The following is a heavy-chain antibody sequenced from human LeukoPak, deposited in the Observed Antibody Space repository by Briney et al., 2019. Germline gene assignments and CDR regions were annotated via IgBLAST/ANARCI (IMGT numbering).Heavy chain of an antibody. J-gene: IGHJ4*02. CDR1: GFTFDDYA. CDR2: ISWNSGSI. Sequence: GGSLRLSCAASGFTFDDYAMHWVRQAPGKGLEWVSGISWNSGSIGYADSVKGRFTISRDNAKNSLYLQMNSLRAEDTALYYCAKDIGHEWIQLELCFDYWGQGTLVTVSS. D-gene: IGHD5-18*01. V-gene: IGHV3-9*01. CDR3: AKDIGHEWIQLELCFDY.